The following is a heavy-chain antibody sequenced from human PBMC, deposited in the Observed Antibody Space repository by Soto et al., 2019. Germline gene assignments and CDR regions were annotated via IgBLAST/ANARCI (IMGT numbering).Heavy chain of an antibody. CDR3: ARDRRPYYYDSSGYHRTYGMDV. CDR1: GGSISRGGYY. J-gene: IGHJ6*02. CDR2: IYYSGST. V-gene: IGHV4-31*03. D-gene: IGHD3-22*01. Sequence: SSETLSLTCTVSGGSISRGGYYWSWIRQHPGKGLEWIGYIYYSGSTYYNPSLKSRVTISVDTSKNQFSLKLSSVTAADTAVYYCARDRRPYYYDSSGYHRTYGMDVWGQGTTVTVSS.